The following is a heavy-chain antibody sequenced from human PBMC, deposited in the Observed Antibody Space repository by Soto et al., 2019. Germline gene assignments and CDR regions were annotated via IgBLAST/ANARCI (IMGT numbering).Heavy chain of an antibody. CDR1: GYTFTSYG. J-gene: IGHJ3*02. D-gene: IGHD2-21*01. CDR3: ARVPIGHWVDI. Sequence: ASVKVSCKASGYTFTSYGISWVRQAPGQGLEWMGWISAYNGNTNYAQKFQGRVTMTRDTSTSTVYMELSSLRSEDTAVYYCARVPIGHWVDIWGQGTMVTVSS. CDR2: ISAYNGNT. V-gene: IGHV1-18*01.